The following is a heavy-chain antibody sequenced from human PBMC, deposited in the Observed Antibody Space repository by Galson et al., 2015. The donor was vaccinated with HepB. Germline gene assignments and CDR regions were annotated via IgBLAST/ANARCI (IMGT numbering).Heavy chain of an antibody. D-gene: IGHD6-13*01. CDR2: INSDGSST. J-gene: IGHJ5*02. Sequence: SLRLSCAASGFTFSSYWMHWVRQAPGKGLVWVSRINSDGSSTSYADSVKGRFTISRDNAKNTLYLQMNSLRAEDTAVYYCARDPPLKSIAAAVPFDPWGQGTLVTVSS. CDR1: GFTFSSYW. V-gene: IGHV3-74*01. CDR3: ARDPPLKSIAAAVPFDP.